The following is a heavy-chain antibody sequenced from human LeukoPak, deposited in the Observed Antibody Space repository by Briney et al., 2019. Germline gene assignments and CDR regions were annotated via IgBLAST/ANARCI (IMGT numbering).Heavy chain of an antibody. CDR1: GGTFSSYA. CDR3: ARDRKTFYYGSGSYLDYFDY. Sequence: SVKVSCKASGGTFSSYAISWVRQAPGEGLEWMGRIITFLGIANYAQTFQGRVTITADKSTSTAYMELSSLRSADTAVYYCARDRKTFYYGSGSYLDYFDYWGQGTLVTVSS. CDR2: IITFLGIA. J-gene: IGHJ4*02. D-gene: IGHD3-10*01. V-gene: IGHV1-69*04.